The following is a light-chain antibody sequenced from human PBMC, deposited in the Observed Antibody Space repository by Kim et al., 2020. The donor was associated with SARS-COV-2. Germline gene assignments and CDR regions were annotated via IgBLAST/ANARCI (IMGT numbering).Light chain of an antibody. J-gene: IGKJ1*01. V-gene: IGKV1-17*01. CDR3: LQHSDFPWT. CDR1: HDIRND. CDR2: AAS. Sequence: PPRGYRVTITCRASHDIRNDLGWSPHKPGNAPKRLIYAASNLQSGVPSRFSGSGSGTEFPLPISSLQPEDFATYYCLQHSDFPWTFGQGTKVDIK.